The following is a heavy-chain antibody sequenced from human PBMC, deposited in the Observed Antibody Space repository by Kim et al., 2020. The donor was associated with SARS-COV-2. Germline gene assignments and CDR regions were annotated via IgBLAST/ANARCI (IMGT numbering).Heavy chain of an antibody. D-gene: IGHD5-12*01. CDR2: IDPSDSYT. J-gene: IGHJ4*02. CDR3: ARSGRSDIVATYEIDY. Sequence: GESLKISCKGSGYSFTSYWISWVRQMPGKGLEWMGRIDPSDSYTNYSPSFQGHVTISADKSISTAYLQWSSLKASDTAMYYCARSGRSDIVATYEIDYWGQGTLVTVSS. V-gene: IGHV5-10-1*01. CDR1: GYSFTSYW.